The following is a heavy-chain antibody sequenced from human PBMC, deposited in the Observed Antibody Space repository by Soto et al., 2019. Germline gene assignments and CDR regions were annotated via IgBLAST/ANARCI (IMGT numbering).Heavy chain of an antibody. CDR2: ISGSGGST. J-gene: IGHJ4*02. D-gene: IGHD3-3*01. CDR3: AKDPPGSGFTFDY. V-gene: IGHV3-23*01. CDR1: GFTFSSYA. Sequence: EVQLLESGGGLVQPGGSLRLSCAASGFTFSSYAMSWVRQAPGKGLEWVSAISGSGGSTYYADSVKGRFTISRDNSKNTINLQMNSLRAEDTAVYYCAKDPPGSGFTFDYWGQGTLVTVSS.